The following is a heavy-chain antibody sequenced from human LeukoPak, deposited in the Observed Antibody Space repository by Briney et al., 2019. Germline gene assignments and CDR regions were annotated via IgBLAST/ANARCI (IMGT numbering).Heavy chain of an antibody. CDR2: VSYDGTNK. Sequence: GGSLRLSCAASGFTFSSYGMHWVRQAPGKGLEWVAVVSYDGTNKYHADSVKGRFTISRDNPKNTVYLQMNSLRAEDTAVYYCAKDAGLLWYFELWGRGTLVTVSS. CDR1: GFTFSSYG. D-gene: IGHD1-26*01. CDR3: AKDAGLLWYFEL. J-gene: IGHJ2*01. V-gene: IGHV3-30*18.